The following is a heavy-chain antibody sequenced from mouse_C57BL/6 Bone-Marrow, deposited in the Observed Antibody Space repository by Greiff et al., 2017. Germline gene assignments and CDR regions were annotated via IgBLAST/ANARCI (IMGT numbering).Heavy chain of an antibody. J-gene: IGHJ4*01. CDR2: INPNNGGT. CDR1: GYTFTDYY. CDR3: ARDDGYPLAMDY. D-gene: IGHD2-3*01. V-gene: IGHV1-26*01. Sequence: VQLQQSGPELVKPGASVKISCKASGYTFTDYYMNWVKQSHGKSLEWIGDINPNNGGTSYNQKFKGKATLTVDKSSSPAYMELRSLTSEDSAVYYCARDDGYPLAMDYWGQGTSVTVSS.